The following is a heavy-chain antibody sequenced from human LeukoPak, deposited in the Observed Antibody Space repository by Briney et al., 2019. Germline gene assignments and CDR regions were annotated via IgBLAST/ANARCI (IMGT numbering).Heavy chain of an antibody. CDR3: ARLRYYYDSSGYYH. J-gene: IGHJ5*02. V-gene: IGHV3-11*01. Sequence: GGSLRLSCAASGFTFSSYAMSWIRQAPGKGLEWISYISSSGSPVYYADSVKGRFTISRDNAKNSLYLQMNSLRAEDTAVYYCARLRYYYDSSGYYHWGQGTLVTVSS. D-gene: IGHD3-22*01. CDR1: GFTFSSYA. CDR2: ISSSGSPV.